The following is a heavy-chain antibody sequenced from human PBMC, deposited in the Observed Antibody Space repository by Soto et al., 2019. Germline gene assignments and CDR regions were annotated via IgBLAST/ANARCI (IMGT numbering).Heavy chain of an antibody. J-gene: IGHJ6*02. CDR2: INVGNGNT. CDR3: ARSARLAYGRRMDV. Sequence: QVQLVQSGAEVKKPGASVKVSCKASGYTFTGYAVHWVRQAPGQSLEWMGWINVGNGNTKYSQKFQGGVTITRDTSASTAYMELSSLRSEDTAVYYWARSARLAYGRRMDVWGQGTTVTVSS. V-gene: IGHV1-3*01. CDR1: GYTFTGYA. D-gene: IGHD3-10*01.